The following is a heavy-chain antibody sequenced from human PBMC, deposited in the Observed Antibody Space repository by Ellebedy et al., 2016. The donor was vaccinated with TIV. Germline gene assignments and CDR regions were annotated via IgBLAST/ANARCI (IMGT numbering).Heavy chain of an antibody. J-gene: IGHJ3*02. CDR1: GFSFSDHS. Sequence: GESLKISCAASGFSFSDHSMSWVRQAPGRGLEWVSSISRINDYTYYGDSVKGRFTVARDNAKNSLYLQLNILRSEDTAVYYCVRQSVVFFSNRFENAFDIWGQGTMVTVSS. V-gene: IGHV3-21*01. CDR2: ISRINDYT. D-gene: IGHD3-22*01. CDR3: VRQSVVFFSNRFENAFDI.